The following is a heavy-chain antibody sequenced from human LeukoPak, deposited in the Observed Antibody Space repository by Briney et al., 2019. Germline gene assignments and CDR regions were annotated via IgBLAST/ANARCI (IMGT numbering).Heavy chain of an antibody. J-gene: IGHJ2*01. CDR1: GDSISRSGYY. Sequence: SETLSLTCTFSGDSISRSGYYWGWIRQPPGKGLEWIGSIHYSGSTYYNPSLKSRVTIFVDTSKNQFSLRLSSVTAADTAVYYCARLGEGYSWTPQQWYFDLWGLGTLVTVSS. V-gene: IGHV4-39*01. CDR2: IHYSGST. D-gene: IGHD4-11*01. CDR3: ARLGEGYSWTPQQWYFDL.